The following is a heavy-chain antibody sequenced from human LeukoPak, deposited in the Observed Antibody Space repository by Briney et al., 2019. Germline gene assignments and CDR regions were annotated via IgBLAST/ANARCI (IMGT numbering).Heavy chain of an antibody. D-gene: IGHD2-2*01. CDR2: IYYSGST. CDR3: ARSVVPAAIPLYYFDY. CDR1: GGSISSYY. V-gene: IGHV4-59*01. Sequence: QASETLSLTCTVSGGSISSYYWSWIRQPPGKGLEWIGYIYYSGSTNYNPSLKSRVTISVDTSKNQFSLKLSSVTAADTAVYYCARSVVPAAIPLYYFDYWGQGTLVTVSS. J-gene: IGHJ4*02.